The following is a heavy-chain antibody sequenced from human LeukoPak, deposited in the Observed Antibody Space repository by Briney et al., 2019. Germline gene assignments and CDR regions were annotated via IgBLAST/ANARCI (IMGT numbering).Heavy chain of an antibody. CDR3: ARDPGRYSGSYSGY. CDR2: ITTSDGNT. CDR1: GFTFSCYT. D-gene: IGHD1-26*01. J-gene: IGHJ4*02. Sequence: GGSLRLSCAASGFTFSCYTMSWVRQAPGKGLEWVSTITTSDGNTYYADSVKGRFTVSRDNAKNSLYLQMNSLRDEDTAVYYCARDPGRYSGSYSGYWGQGTLVTVSS. V-gene: IGHV3-23*01.